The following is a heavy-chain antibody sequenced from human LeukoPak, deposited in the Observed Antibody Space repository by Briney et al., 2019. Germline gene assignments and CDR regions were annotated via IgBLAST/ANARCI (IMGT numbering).Heavy chain of an antibody. CDR3: AKVLGGWQWLVTPFDY. CDR1: GFTFSSYA. Sequence: GGSLRLSCAASGFTFSSYAMSWVRQAPGKGLEWVSAISGSGGSTYYADSVKGRFTISRDNSKNTLYLQMNSLRAEDTAVYYCAKVLGGWQWLVTPFDYWGQGILVTVSS. D-gene: IGHD6-19*01. CDR2: ISGSGGST. V-gene: IGHV3-23*01. J-gene: IGHJ4*02.